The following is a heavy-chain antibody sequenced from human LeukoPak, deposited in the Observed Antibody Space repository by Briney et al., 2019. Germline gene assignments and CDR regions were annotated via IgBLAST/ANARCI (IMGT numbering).Heavy chain of an antibody. CDR1: GASINSHY. D-gene: IGHD2-15*01. CDR2: IYVSGST. J-gene: IGHJ4*02. V-gene: IGHV4-4*07. CDR3: ARALNPLPGTYYFDY. Sequence: PSETLSLTCTVSGASINSHYWSWIRQPAGKGLEWIGRIYVSGSTNYNSSLQSRVTMSVDTSKNQFSLKLTSVTAADTAVYYCARALNPLPGTYYFDYWGQGTLVTVSS.